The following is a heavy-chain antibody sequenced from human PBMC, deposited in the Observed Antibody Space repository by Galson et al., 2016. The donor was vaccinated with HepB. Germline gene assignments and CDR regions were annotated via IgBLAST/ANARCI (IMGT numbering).Heavy chain of an antibody. J-gene: IGHJ3*02. Sequence: PALVKPTQTLTLTCTFSGFSLSTTSLGVAWSRQPPGKALEWLALVYWDDDKRYSPSLKTRLTITKDAPKNQVVLTMTNMDPVDTATYYCARLSPGLAFDIWGQGTMVTISS. D-gene: IGHD3/OR15-3a*01. CDR3: ARLSPGLAFDI. CDR1: GFSLSTTSLG. V-gene: IGHV2-5*02. CDR2: VYWDDDK.